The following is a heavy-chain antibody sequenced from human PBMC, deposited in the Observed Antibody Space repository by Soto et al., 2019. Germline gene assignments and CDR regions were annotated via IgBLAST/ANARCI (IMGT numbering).Heavy chain of an antibody. CDR3: ARLPFYYYGMDV. J-gene: IGHJ6*02. CDR1: GYTFTSYA. V-gene: IGHV1-3*01. CDR2: INAGNGNT. Sequence: SVKVSCKASGYTFTSYAMHWVRQAPGQRLEWMGWINAGNGNTKYSQKFQGRVTITRDTSASTAYMELSSLRSEDTAVYYCARLPFYYYGMDVWGQGTTVTVSS.